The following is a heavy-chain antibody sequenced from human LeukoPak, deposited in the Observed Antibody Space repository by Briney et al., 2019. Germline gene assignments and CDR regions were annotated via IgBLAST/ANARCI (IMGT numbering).Heavy chain of an antibody. D-gene: IGHD6-6*01. CDR1: GGSITSYY. V-gene: IGHV4-59*01. CDR3: ARDAWYSSSSSGDTGYYYYGMDV. CDR2: MYYSGTT. Sequence: PSETLSLTCTVSGGSITSYYRSWIRQSPGKGLEWIGFMYYSGTTNYNPSLKSRVTISLGMSKNQFSLKLSSVTAADTAVYCARDAWYSSSSSGDTGYYYYGMDVWGQGTTVTVSS. J-gene: IGHJ6*02.